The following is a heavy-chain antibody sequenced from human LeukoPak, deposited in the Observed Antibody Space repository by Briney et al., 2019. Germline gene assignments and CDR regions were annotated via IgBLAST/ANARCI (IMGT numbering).Heavy chain of an antibody. CDR2: INPNSGGT. D-gene: IGHD3-22*01. J-gene: IGHJ4*02. CDR3: AREAYYDSGSSDY. Sequence: ASVKVSCKASGYTFTGYYIHWVRQAPGQGLEWMGWINPNSGGTNYAQKFQGRVTMTRDTSISTAYMELSSLRSEDTAIYYCAREAYYDSGSSDYWGQGTLVTVSS. CDR1: GYTFTGYY. V-gene: IGHV1-2*02.